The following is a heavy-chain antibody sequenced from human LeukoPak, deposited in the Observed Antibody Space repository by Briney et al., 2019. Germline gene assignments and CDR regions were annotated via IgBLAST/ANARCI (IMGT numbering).Heavy chain of an antibody. CDR1: GFTFSSYG. CDR2: ISGSGGST. J-gene: IGHJ4*02. CDR3: AISGYSDY. V-gene: IGHV3-23*01. Sequence: GGSLRLSCAASGFTFSSYGMSWVRQAAGTGLEWVSAISGSGGSTYYADSVKGRFTISRHNSNNTLYLQMNSLRAEYTAVYYCAISGYSDYWGQGTLVTVSS. D-gene: IGHD3-22*01.